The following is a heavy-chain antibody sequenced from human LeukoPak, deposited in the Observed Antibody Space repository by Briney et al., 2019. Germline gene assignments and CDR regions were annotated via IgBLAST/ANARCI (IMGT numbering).Heavy chain of an antibody. D-gene: IGHD2-2*02. CDR1: GDSISSNHW. CDR3: ARDGPDRGVVPAAIRGYYYYMDV. J-gene: IGHJ6*03. Sequence: PSGTLSLTCAVSGDSISSNHWWSWVRQPPGKGLEWIGYIYYSGSTNYNPSLKSRVTISVDTSKNQFSLKLSSVTAADTAVYYYARDGPDRGVVPAAIRGYYYYMDVWGKGTTVTVSS. V-gene: IGHV4-4*02. CDR2: IYYSGST.